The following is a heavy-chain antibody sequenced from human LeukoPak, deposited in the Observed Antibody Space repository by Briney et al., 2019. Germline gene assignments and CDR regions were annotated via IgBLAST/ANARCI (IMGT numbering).Heavy chain of an antibody. J-gene: IGHJ4*02. CDR1: GFTFSSYE. V-gene: IGHV3-48*03. D-gene: IGHD3-10*01. Sequence: GGSLRLSCAASGFTFSSYEMNWVRQAPGKGLEWVSYISSSGSTIYYADSVKGRFTISRDNAKNSLYLQMNSLRAEDTAVYYCAVALSFGEFPCPLDYWGQGTLVTVSS. CDR3: AVALSFGEFPCPLDY. CDR2: ISSSGSTI.